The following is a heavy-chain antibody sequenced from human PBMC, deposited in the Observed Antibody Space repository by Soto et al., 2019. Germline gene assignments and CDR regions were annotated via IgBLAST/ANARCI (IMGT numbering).Heavy chain of an antibody. D-gene: IGHD1-26*01. CDR1: GYTFSNYD. J-gene: IGHJ4*02. Sequence: ASVKVSCKASGYTFSNYDISWVRQAPGQGLEWMGWIRPCNGSTGYAQKLQGRVTMTRDTSINTAYMELSSLTSDDTAFYYCARGVTAGVDYWGQGTLVTVSS. V-gene: IGHV1-8*02. CDR3: ARGVTAGVDY. CDR2: IRPCNGST.